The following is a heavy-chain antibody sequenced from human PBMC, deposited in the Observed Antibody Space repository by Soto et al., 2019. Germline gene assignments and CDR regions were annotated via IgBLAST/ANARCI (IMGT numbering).Heavy chain of an antibody. J-gene: IGHJ4*02. V-gene: IGHV4-34*01. Sequence: SETLSLTCAVYGGSFSGYYWSWIRQPPGKGLEWIGEINHSGSTNYNPSLKSRVTISVDTSKNQFSLKLSSVTAADTAVYYCARAPKGGVFDFWGQGALVTVSS. CDR1: GGSFSGYY. CDR3: ARAPKGGVFDF. CDR2: INHSGST. D-gene: IGHD3-16*01.